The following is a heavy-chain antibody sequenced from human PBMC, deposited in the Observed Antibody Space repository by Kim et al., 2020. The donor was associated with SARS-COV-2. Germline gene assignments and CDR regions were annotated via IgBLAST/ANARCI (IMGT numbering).Heavy chain of an antibody. CDR3: TRGPGTPLAFWDALD. Sequence: GGSLRLSCAASGFTFSDSAIHWVRQASGKGLEWVGRIRSKANTYATAYTASVKGRFTISRYDSKNTAYLQMNSLKTEDTAVYFCTRGPGTPLAFWDALD. CDR2: IRSKANTYAT. D-gene: IGHD1-1*01. J-gene: IGHJ3*02. CDR1: GFTFSDSA. V-gene: IGHV3-73*01.